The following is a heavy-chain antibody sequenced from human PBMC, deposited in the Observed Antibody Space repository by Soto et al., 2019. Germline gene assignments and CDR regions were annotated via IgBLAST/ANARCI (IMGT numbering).Heavy chain of an antibody. CDR2: TSPSSSTK. D-gene: IGHD6-19*01. Sequence: EVQLVESGGGLVQPGGSLRLSCAASGFIFSNYGMSWVRQAPGKGLEWISYTSPSSSTKFHADSVKGRFTISRDNAKNSLYLQMNSLRAEDTAVYYCARDPYHGESSGWVANWFDPWGQGTQVIVSS. J-gene: IGHJ5*02. CDR1: GFIFSNYG. CDR3: ARDPYHGESSGWVANWFDP. V-gene: IGHV3-48*01.